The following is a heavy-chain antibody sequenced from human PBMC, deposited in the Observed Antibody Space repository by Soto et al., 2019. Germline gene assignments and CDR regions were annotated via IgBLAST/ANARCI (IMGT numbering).Heavy chain of an antibody. J-gene: IGHJ4*02. V-gene: IGHV4-39*01. D-gene: IGHD2-15*01. Sequence: SETLSLTCTVSGGPVRSSTYYWGWIRQAPGKGLEWIASIYYSGRTHNNPALKSRVTMSVDTYTNQFSLKMNAVTAADTAVYYCARGQWSDRLLNWGRGTLVTVSS. CDR3: ARGQWSDRLLN. CDR2: IYYSGRT. CDR1: GGPVRSSTYY.